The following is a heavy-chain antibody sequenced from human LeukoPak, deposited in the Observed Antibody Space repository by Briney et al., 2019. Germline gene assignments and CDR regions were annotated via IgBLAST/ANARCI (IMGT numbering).Heavy chain of an antibody. D-gene: IGHD6-13*01. CDR3: AREGIGQLATALDY. Sequence: GGSLRLSCAASGFSFSSYEMNWVRQAPGKGLEWVSYISSSGSTIYYADSVKGRLTISRDNAKNSLYLQMNSLRAEDTAVYYCAREGIGQLATALDYWGQGTLVTVSS. CDR1: GFSFSSYE. CDR2: ISSSGSTI. J-gene: IGHJ4*02. V-gene: IGHV3-48*03.